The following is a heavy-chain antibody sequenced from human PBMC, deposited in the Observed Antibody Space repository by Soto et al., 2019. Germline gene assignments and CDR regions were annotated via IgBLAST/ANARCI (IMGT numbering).Heavy chain of an antibody. CDR2: ISSSSSYI. V-gene: IGHV3-21*01. CDR1: GFTFSSYS. Sequence: GGSLRLSCVASGFTFSSYSMNWVRQAPGKGLEWVSSISSSSSYIYYADSVKGRFTISRDNAKNSLYLQMNSLRAEDTAVYYCARDGLGYCSSTSCLYYYGMDVWGQGTTVTVSS. J-gene: IGHJ6*02. CDR3: ARDGLGYCSSTSCLYYYGMDV. D-gene: IGHD2-2*01.